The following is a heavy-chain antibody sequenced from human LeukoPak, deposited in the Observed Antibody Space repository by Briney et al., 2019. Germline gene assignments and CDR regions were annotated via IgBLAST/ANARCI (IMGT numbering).Heavy chain of an antibody. V-gene: IGHV1-2*02. D-gene: IGHD3-10*01. CDR2: INPNSGAT. CDR1: GYTFTGYY. CDR3: ARASSSDAFDI. Sequence: ASVKVSCKASGYTFTGYYMHWVRQAPGQGLEWMGWINPNSGATNYAQKFQGRVTMTRDTSISTAYMELSRLRSDDTAVYYCARASSSDAFDIWGQGTMVTVSS. J-gene: IGHJ3*02.